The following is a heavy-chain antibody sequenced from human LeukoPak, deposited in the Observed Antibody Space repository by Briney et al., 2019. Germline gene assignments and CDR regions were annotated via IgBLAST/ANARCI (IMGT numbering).Heavy chain of an antibody. Sequence: SQTLSLTCTVSGGFISSGGYYWSWIRQHPGKGLEWIGYIYYSGSTYYNPSLKSRVTISVDTSKNQFSLKLSSVTAADTAVYYCARVGGRTVTTFYWFDPWGQGTLVTVSS. CDR1: GGFISSGGYY. J-gene: IGHJ5*02. D-gene: IGHD4-11*01. CDR2: IYYSGST. CDR3: ARVGGRTVTTFYWFDP. V-gene: IGHV4-31*03.